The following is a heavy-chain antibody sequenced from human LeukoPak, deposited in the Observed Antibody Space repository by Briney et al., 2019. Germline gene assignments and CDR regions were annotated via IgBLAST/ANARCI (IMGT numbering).Heavy chain of an antibody. CDR1: GFTFSSYG. J-gene: IGHJ6*02. V-gene: IGHV3-33*01. CDR2: IWYDGSNK. D-gene: IGHD2-8*01. Sequence: GGSLRLSCAASGFTFSSYGMHWVRQAPGKGLEWVAVIWYDGSNKYYADSVKGRFTISRDNAKNSLYLQMNSLRAEDTAVYYCARRGPYAIPYYYGMDVWGQGTTVTVSS. CDR3: ARRGPYAIPYYYGMDV.